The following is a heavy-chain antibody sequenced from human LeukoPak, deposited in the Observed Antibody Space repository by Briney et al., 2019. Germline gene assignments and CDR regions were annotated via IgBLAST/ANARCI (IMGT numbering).Heavy chain of an antibody. V-gene: IGHV3-23*01. D-gene: IGHD5-24*01. CDR3: ARDRDGYTSFDH. CDR1: GFTFSSYA. J-gene: IGHJ4*02. CDR2: ISGSGGST. Sequence: GGSLRLSCAASGFTFSSYAMSWVRQAPGKGLEWVSAISGSGGSTYYADSVKGRFTISRDNSKNTLYLQMNSLRAEDTAVYFCARDRDGYTSFDHWGQGTLVTVSS.